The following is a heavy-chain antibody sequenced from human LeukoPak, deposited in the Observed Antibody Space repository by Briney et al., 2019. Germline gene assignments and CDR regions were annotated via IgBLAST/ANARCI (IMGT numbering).Heavy chain of an antibody. D-gene: IGHD3-22*01. CDR2: INPNSGGT. V-gene: IGHV1-2*02. CDR1: GYTFTGYY. J-gene: IGHJ4*02. CDR3: ARGGMYYYDSSGYLDY. Sequence: ASVKVSCKASGYTFTGYYMHWVRQAPGQGLEWMGWINPNSGGTNYAQKFQGRVTMTRDTSISTAYMELSRLRSDDTAVYYCARGGMYYYDSSGYLDYWGQGTLVTVSS.